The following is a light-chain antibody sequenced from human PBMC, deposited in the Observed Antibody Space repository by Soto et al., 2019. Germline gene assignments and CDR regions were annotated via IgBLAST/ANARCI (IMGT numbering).Light chain of an antibody. Sequence: VLTTHSPTLLSSSGGRATLSSSASHPISSRDVTWYQQKVGQTPRLLIYGASTRATGIAARFSGSGSGTEFTLTISGLQSEDFATYYCQQYNNWPGTFGGGTKVDIK. CDR2: GAS. CDR1: HPISSRD. V-gene: IGKV3-15*01. J-gene: IGKJ4*02. CDR3: QQYNNWPGT.